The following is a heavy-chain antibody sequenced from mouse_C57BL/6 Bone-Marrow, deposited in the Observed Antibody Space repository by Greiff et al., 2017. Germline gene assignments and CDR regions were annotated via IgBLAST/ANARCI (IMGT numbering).Heavy chain of an antibody. CDR3: ARRVIEDYAMDY. D-gene: IGHD2-2*01. V-gene: IGHV5-15*01. J-gene: IGHJ4*01. CDR2: ISNLAYSI. CDR1: GFTFSDYG. Sequence: EVMLVESGGGLVQPGGSLKLSCAASGFTFSDYGMAWVRQAPRKGPEWVAFISNLAYSIYYADTVTGRFTISRENAKNTLYREMSSLRSEDTAMYYCARRVIEDYAMDYWGQGTSVTVSS.